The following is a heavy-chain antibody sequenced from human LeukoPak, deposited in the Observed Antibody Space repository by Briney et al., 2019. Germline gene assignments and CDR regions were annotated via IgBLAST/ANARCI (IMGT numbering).Heavy chain of an antibody. J-gene: IGHJ4*02. CDR3: ARAGSSGWYNY. CDR1: GGSFSGYY. CDR2: INHSGST. D-gene: IGHD6-19*01. Sequence: PSETLSLTCAVSGGSFSGYYWSWVRQPPGKGLEWIGEINHSGSTNYNPSLKSRVTISVDTSKNQFSLKLSSVTAADTAVYYWARAGSSGWYNYWGQGTLVTVSS. V-gene: IGHV4-34*01.